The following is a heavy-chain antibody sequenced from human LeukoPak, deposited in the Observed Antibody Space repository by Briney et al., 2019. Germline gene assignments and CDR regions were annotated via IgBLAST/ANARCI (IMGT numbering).Heavy chain of an antibody. CDR3: ARHYGVDDAFDI. D-gene: IGHD4-17*01. V-gene: IGHV4-34*01. Sequence: SETLSLTCAVYGGSFSGYYWSWIRQPPGKGLEWIGEINHSGSTNYNPSLKSRVTISVDTSKNQFSLKLSSVTAADTAVYYCARHYGVDDAFDIWGQGTMVTVSS. CDR1: GGSFSGYY. CDR2: INHSGST. J-gene: IGHJ3*02.